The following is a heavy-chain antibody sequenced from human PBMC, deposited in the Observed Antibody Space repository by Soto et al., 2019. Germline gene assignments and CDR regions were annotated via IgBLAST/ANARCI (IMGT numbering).Heavy chain of an antibody. CDR3: ARARTAFYRYYFDS. D-gene: IGHD2-21*02. CDR1: GFTFKACA. V-gene: IGHV3-23*01. Sequence: EVQLLESGGGCVQPGGSLTLSCSTSGFTFKACAISWVRQAPGKGLEWVSGISGSGGATYYTDSVEGRFTISKDFSKNAVSMQMSGLRVDDTAVYYCARARTAFYRYYFDSWGQGALVTVSS. J-gene: IGHJ4*02. CDR2: ISGSGGAT.